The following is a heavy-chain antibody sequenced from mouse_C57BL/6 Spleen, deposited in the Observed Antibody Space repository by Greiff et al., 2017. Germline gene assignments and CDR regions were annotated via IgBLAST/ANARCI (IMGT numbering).Heavy chain of an antibody. CDR2: IDPENGDT. D-gene: IGHD1-1*01. Sequence: VQLQQSGAELVRPGASVKLSCTASGFNIKDDYMHWVKQRPEQGLEWIGWIDPENGDTEYASKFQGKATITADTSSNTAYLQLSSLTSEDTAVYYCTSTTVVPFAYWGKGTLVTVSA. CDR3: TSTTVVPFAY. J-gene: IGHJ3*01. CDR1: GFNIKDDY. V-gene: IGHV14-4*01.